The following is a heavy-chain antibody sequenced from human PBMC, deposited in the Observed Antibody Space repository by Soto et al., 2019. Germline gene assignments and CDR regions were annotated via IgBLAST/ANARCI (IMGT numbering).Heavy chain of an antibody. CDR2: INHSGST. CDR1: GGSFSGYY. V-gene: IGHV4-34*01. Sequence: SETLSLTCAVYGGSFSGYYWSWIRQPPGKGLEWIGEINHSGSTNYNPSLKSRVTISVDTSKNQFSLKLSSVTAADTAVYYCARGRKTRYCSSTSCPNWFDPWGQGTLVTVSS. CDR3: ARGRKTRYCSSTSCPNWFDP. J-gene: IGHJ5*02. D-gene: IGHD2-2*01.